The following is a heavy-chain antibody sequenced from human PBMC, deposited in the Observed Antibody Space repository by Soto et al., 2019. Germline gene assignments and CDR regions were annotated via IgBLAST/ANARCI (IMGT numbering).Heavy chain of an antibody. Sequence: ASVKVSCKASGYTFTSSLISWVRHAPGQGLEWMGWISAYNGNTNYAQKLQGRVTMTTDTSTSTAYMELRSLRSDDTAVYYCARVFLGYSGYDLNWFDPWGQGTLVTVSS. V-gene: IGHV1-18*01. J-gene: IGHJ5*02. D-gene: IGHD5-12*01. CDR2: ISAYNGNT. CDR1: GYTFTSSL. CDR3: ARVFLGYSGYDLNWFDP.